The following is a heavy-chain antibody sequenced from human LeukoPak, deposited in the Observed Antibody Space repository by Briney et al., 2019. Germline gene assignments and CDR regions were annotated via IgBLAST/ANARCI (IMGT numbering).Heavy chain of an antibody. V-gene: IGHV3-23*01. CDR2: ISGSGGST. CDR1: GFSFSSYN. D-gene: IGHD3-10*01. CDR3: AKESGYYYGSGSYYDY. Sequence: PGGSLRLSCAASGFSFSSYNMNWVRPTPGKGLEWVSAISGSGGSTYYADSVKGRFTISRDNSKNTLYLQMNSLRAEDTAVYYCAKESGYYYGSGSYYDYWGQGTLVTVSS. J-gene: IGHJ4*02.